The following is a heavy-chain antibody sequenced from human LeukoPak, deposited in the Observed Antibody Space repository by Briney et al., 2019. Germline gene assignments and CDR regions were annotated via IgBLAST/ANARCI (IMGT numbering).Heavy chain of an antibody. D-gene: IGHD3-22*01. CDR1: GGSIRSSYYY. CDR2: IYDSGST. Sequence: PSETLSLTCTVSGGSIRSSYYYWGWIRQPPGKGLEWIGSIYDSGSTYYNPSLKSRVTISVDTSKNQFSLRLNSVTAADTAVYYCARDRSPEGYYDSSHWDYYHGMDVWGQGTTVTVSS. J-gene: IGHJ6*02. CDR3: ARDRSPEGYYDSSHWDYYHGMDV. V-gene: IGHV4-39*02.